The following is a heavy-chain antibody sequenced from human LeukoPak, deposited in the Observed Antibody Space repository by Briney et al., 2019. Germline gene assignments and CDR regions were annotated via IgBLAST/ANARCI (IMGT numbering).Heavy chain of an antibody. Sequence: PSETLSLTCTVSGGSISSYYWNWIRQPAGKGLEWIGRIYTSGSTNYNPSLKSRVTVSVDTSKNQLSLKLGSVTAADTAVYYCARSGLWFGELRDYFDYWGQGTLVTVSS. V-gene: IGHV4-4*07. D-gene: IGHD3-10*01. J-gene: IGHJ4*02. CDR2: IYTSGST. CDR1: GGSISSYY. CDR3: ARSGLWFGELRDYFDY.